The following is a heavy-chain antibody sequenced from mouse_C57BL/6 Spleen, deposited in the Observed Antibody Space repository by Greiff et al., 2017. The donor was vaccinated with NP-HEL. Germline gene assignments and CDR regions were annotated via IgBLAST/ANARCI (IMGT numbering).Heavy chain of an antibody. Sequence: EVKLVESEGGLVQPGSSMKLSCTASGFTFSDYYMAWVRQVPEKGLEWVANINYDGSSTYYLDSLKSRFIISRDNAKNILYLQMSSLKSEDTATYYCARDGDGYWYFDVWGTGTTVTVSS. J-gene: IGHJ1*03. V-gene: IGHV5-16*01. D-gene: IGHD2-3*01. CDR2: INYDGSST. CDR1: GFTFSDYY. CDR3: ARDGDGYWYFDV.